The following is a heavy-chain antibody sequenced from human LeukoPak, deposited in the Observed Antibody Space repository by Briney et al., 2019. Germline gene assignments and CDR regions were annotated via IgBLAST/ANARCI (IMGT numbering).Heavy chain of an antibody. CDR3: ARGVLRYYYFDY. J-gene: IGHJ4*02. CDR1: GESLSGYY. CDR2: INHSGGT. Sequence: SETLSLTCAVYGESLSGYYGSWIRQPPGKGLEWIGEINHSGGTSYNPSLKSRVTISIDTSRNQFSLRLNSVTAADMAVYYCARGVLRYYYFDYWGQGALVTVSS. V-gene: IGHV4-34*01. D-gene: IGHD1-26*01.